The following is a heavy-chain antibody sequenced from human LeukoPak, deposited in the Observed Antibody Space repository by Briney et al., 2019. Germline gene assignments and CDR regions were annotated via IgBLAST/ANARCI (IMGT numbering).Heavy chain of an antibody. V-gene: IGHV3-53*01. D-gene: IGHD2-8*01. CDR2: IYSGGST. CDR3: AKCPPYCTNGVCYTQKYYFDY. CDR1: GFTVSSNY. J-gene: IGHJ4*02. Sequence: GGSLRLSCAASGFTVSSNYMSWVRQAPGKGLEWVSVIYSGGSTYYADSVKGRFTISRDNSKNTLYLQMNSLRAEDTAVYYCAKCPPYCTNGVCYTQKYYFDYWGQGTLVTVSS.